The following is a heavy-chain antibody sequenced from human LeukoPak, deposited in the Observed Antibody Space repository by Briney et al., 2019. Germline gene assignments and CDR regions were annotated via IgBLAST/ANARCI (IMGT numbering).Heavy chain of an antibody. Sequence: ASVKVSCKASGYTFTGYYMHWVRQAPGQGLEWMGWINPNSGGTNYAQKFQGWVTMTRDTSISTAYMELSRLRSDDTAVYYCARSPSGSYSEGFDYWGQGTLVTVSS. V-gene: IGHV1-2*04. CDR3: ARSPSGSYSEGFDY. J-gene: IGHJ4*02. D-gene: IGHD1-26*01. CDR1: GYTFTGYY. CDR2: INPNSGGT.